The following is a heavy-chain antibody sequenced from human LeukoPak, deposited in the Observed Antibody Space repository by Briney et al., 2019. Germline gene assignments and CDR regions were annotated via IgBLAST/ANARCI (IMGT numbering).Heavy chain of an antibody. V-gene: IGHV1-3*01. CDR3: ARERRGCSGDSCYLGAFDI. CDR2: INAGNGDT. CDR1: GYTFTSYA. Sequence: ASVKVSCKASGYTFTSYAMHWVRQAPGQRLEWMGWINAGNGDTMYSQKFQGRVTITRDTSASTAYMEMSSLRSEDTAVYYCARERRGCSGDSCYLGAFDIWGQGTMVTVSS. J-gene: IGHJ3*02. D-gene: IGHD2-15*01.